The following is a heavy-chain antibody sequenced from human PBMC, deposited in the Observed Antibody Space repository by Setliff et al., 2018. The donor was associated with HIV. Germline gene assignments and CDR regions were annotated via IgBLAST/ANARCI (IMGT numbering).Heavy chain of an antibody. Sequence: WASVKVSCKASGYTFRDYGISWVRQAPRQGLEWVGRISAFNGNINYAQKFQGRVTMTTDTSTGTAYMELRNLRSDDTAVYYCTRTTNGDSSYYLYYFFMDVWGKGTTVTVSS. CDR2: ISAFNGNI. J-gene: IGHJ6*04. D-gene: IGHD4-17*01. CDR3: TRTTNGDSSYYLYYFFMDV. CDR1: GYTFRDYG. V-gene: IGHV1-18*01.